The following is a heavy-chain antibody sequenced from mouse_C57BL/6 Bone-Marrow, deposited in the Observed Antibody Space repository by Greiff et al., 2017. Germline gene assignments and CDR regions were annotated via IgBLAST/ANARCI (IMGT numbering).Heavy chain of an antibody. J-gene: IGHJ4*01. CDR1: GYTFTSCG. CDR3: ARDPYYYGSLSYAMDY. D-gene: IGHD1-1*01. Sequence: VKLQESGAELARPGASVKLSCKASGYTFTSCGISWVKQRTGQGLEWIGEIYPRSGNTYYNEKFKGKATLTADKSSSTAYMELRSLTSEDSAVYFCARDPYYYGSLSYAMDYWGQGTSVTVSS. CDR2: IYPRSGNT. V-gene: IGHV1-81*01.